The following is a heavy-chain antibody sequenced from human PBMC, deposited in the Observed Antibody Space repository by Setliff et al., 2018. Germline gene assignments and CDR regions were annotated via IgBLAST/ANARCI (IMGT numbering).Heavy chain of an antibody. V-gene: IGHV3-21*01. CDR1: GFTFSAYS. CDR2: SSSTGRYT. J-gene: IGHJ6*03. Sequence: GESLKISCAASGFTFSAYSMNWVRQAPGKGLEWASSSSSTGRYTFYADSVKGRFTVSKDNAKNSLYLEMNSLRAEDTAVYYCARDLTIDDCGGDCHLPFYYYYLDVWGKGTTVTVS. CDR3: ARDLTIDDCGGDCHLPFYYYYLDV. D-gene: IGHD2-21*02.